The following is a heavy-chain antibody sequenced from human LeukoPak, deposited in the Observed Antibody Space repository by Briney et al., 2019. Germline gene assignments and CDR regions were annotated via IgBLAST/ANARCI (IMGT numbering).Heavy chain of an antibody. CDR1: GFTFSSYA. CDR2: ISGSGGST. Sequence: GGSLRLSCAASGFTFSSYAMSWVRQAPGKGLEWVSAISGSGGSTYYADSVKGRFTISRDNSKNTLYLQMNSLRAEDTAVYYCAAPPGRVGYCSSTSCYERGYFDYWGQGTLVTVPS. CDR3: AAPPGRVGYCSSTSCYERGYFDY. D-gene: IGHD2-2*01. J-gene: IGHJ4*02. V-gene: IGHV3-23*01.